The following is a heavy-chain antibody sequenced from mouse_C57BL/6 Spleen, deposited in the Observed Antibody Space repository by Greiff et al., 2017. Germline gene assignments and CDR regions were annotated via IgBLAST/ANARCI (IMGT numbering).Heavy chain of an antibody. V-gene: IGHV1-55*01. Sequence: QVQLQQSGAELVKPGASVKMSCKASGYTFTSYWITWVKQRPGQGLEWIGDIYPGSGSTNYNEKFKSKATLTVDTSSSTAYMQLSSLTSEDSAVYYCARVHYYGSSYLFDYWGQGTTLTVSS. D-gene: IGHD1-1*01. CDR1: GYTFTSYW. CDR2: IYPGSGST. J-gene: IGHJ2*01. CDR3: ARVHYYGSSYLFDY.